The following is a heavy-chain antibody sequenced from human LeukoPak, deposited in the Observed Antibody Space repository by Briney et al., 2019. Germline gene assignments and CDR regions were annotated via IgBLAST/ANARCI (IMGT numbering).Heavy chain of an antibody. CDR1: GDSISSGSYS. CDR2: IYYGGNT. Sequence: SETLSLTCTVSGDSISSGSYSWDWIRQPPGKGLEWIGSIYYGGNTYHNPSLKSRVTISVDTSKNQFSLKLSSVTAADTAVYYCARHRGGLPELIWYLDLWGRGTLVTVSS. CDR3: ARHRGGLPELIWYLDL. V-gene: IGHV4-39*01. J-gene: IGHJ2*01. D-gene: IGHD3-16*01.